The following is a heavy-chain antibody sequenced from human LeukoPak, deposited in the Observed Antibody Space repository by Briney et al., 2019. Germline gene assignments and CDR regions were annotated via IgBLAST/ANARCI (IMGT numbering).Heavy chain of an antibody. CDR2: FDPEDGET. Sequence: ASVKVSCKVSGYTRTELSMHWVRQAPGKGLEWMGGFDPEDGETIYAQKFQGRVTMTEDTSTDTAYMELSSLRSEDTAVYYCATATRRYCTNGVCYTGPGGLVYYYGMDVWGQGTTVTVSS. V-gene: IGHV1-24*01. D-gene: IGHD2-8*01. J-gene: IGHJ6*02. CDR3: ATATRRYCTNGVCYTGPGGLVYYYGMDV. CDR1: GYTRTELS.